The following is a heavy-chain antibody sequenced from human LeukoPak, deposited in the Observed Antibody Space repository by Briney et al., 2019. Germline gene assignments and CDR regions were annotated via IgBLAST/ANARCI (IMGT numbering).Heavy chain of an antibody. CDR1: GGSISSSSYY. CDR3: ACHMVRGVIPSSPSTFDY. D-gene: IGHD3-10*01. V-gene: IGHV4-39*07. CDR2: IYYSGST. Sequence: SETLSLTCTVSGGSISSSSYYWGWIRQPPGKGLEWIGSIYYSGSTYYNPSLKSRVTISVDTSKNQFSLKLSSVTAADTAVYYCACHMVRGVIPSSPSTFDYWGQGTLVTASS. J-gene: IGHJ4*02.